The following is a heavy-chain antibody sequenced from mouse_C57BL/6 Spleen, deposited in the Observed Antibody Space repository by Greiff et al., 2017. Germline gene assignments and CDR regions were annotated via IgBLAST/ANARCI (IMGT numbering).Heavy chain of an antibody. Sequence: VKLQESGAELMKPGASVKLSCKATGYTFTGYWIEWVKQRPGHGLEWIGEILPGSGSTNYNEKFKGKATFTADTSSNTAYMQLSSLTTEDSAIYYCARWGPHYYGSSYGAYWGQGTLVTVSA. J-gene: IGHJ3*01. D-gene: IGHD1-1*01. CDR1: GYTFTGYW. V-gene: IGHV1-9*01. CDR2: ILPGSGST. CDR3: ARWGPHYYGSSYGAY.